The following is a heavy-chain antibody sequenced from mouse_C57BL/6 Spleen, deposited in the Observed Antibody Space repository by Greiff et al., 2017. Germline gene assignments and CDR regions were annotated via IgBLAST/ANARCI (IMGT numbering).Heavy chain of an antibody. D-gene: IGHD1-1*01. V-gene: IGHV14-4*01. Sequence: VQLQQSGAELVRPGASVKLSCTASGFNIKDDYMHWVKQRPEHGLEWIGWIDPENGDTEYASKFQGKATITADTSSNTAYLQLSSLTSEDTAVYYCTTYYGFAYWGQGTLVTVSA. CDR3: TTYYGFAY. J-gene: IGHJ3*01. CDR1: GFNIKDDY. CDR2: IDPENGDT.